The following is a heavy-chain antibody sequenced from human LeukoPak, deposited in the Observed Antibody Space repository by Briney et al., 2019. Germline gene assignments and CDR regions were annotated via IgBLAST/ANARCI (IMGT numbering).Heavy chain of an antibody. Sequence: GASVKVSCKTSGYAFTDYFMHWVRQAPGQGLEWMGWINPYSGVTNHAQKFQGRVTMTRDTSISTAYMELSRLRPDDTAFYYCAVGLRYLEWLLRPLDYWGQGTLVTVSS. J-gene: IGHJ4*02. CDR2: INPYSGVT. CDR3: AVGLRYLEWLLRPLDY. CDR1: GYAFTDYF. V-gene: IGHV1-2*02. D-gene: IGHD3-3*01.